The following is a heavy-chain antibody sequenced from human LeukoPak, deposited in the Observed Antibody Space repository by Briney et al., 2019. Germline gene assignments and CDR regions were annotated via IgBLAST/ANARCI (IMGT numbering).Heavy chain of an antibody. D-gene: IGHD4-17*01. CDR1: GFTFSSYA. CDR2: ISYDGSNK. CDR3: GRESYGDLFVDY. Sequence: PGGSLRLSCAASGFTFSSYAMHWVRQAPGKGLEWVAVISYDGSNKYYADSVKGRFTISRDNSKNTLYLQMNSLRAEDTAVYYCGRESYGDLFVDYWGQGTLVTVSS. V-gene: IGHV3-30*04. J-gene: IGHJ4*02.